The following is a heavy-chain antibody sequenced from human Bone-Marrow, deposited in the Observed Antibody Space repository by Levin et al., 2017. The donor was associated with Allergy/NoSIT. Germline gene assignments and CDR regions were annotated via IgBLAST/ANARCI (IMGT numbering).Heavy chain of an antibody. J-gene: IGHJ4*02. CDR3: ARNPGANDWC. V-gene: IGHV3-66*01. CDR1: GFTLSTNY. Sequence: GESLKISCTASGFTLSTNYMTWVRQAPGKGLEWVSLIYSGGTTLYADSVKGRFAISRDSSKNTMYLQMNSLRAEDTAVYYCARNPGANDWCWGQGTLVTVSS. D-gene: IGHD3-9*01. CDR2: IYSGGTT.